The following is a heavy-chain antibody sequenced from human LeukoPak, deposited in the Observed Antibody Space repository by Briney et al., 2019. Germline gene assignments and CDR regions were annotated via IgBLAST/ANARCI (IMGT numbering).Heavy chain of an antibody. CDR1: GFTVSSSY. CDR3: ARDDTSGGYYEFGY. J-gene: IGHJ4*02. V-gene: IGHV3-53*01. D-gene: IGHD6-19*01. CDR2: IGNDGRT. Sequence: RRGGSLRLSCAASGFTVSSSYMSGVRQAPGKGLECVSVIGNDGRTYYANSAKGRFTISRDISQNMVYLQVNSLRDDDTAVYYCARDDTSGGYYEFGYWGQGALLIVSS.